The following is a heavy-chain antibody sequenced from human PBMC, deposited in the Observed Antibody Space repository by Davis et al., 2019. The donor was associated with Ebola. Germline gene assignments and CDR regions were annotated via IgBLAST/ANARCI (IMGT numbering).Heavy chain of an antibody. Sequence: GESLKISCAASGFTFSTYWMHWVRQAPGKGLVWVSRINSDGSSTSYADSVKGRFTISRDNAKNTLYLQMNSLRAEDTAVYYCARVSGRITMIVETTHFDYWGQGTLVTVSS. D-gene: IGHD3-22*01. J-gene: IGHJ4*02. CDR2: INSDGSST. V-gene: IGHV3-74*01. CDR3: ARVSGRITMIVETTHFDY. CDR1: GFTFSTYW.